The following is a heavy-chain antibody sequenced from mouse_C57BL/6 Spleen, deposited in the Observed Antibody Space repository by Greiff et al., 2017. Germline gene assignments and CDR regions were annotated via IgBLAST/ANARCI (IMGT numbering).Heavy chain of an antibody. CDR2: IWSGGST. CDR3: ASIYYGNYEPFDY. J-gene: IGHJ2*01. D-gene: IGHD2-1*01. Sequence: VKLQESGPGLVQPSQSLSITCTVSGFSLTSYGVHWVRQSPGKGLEWLGVIWSGGSTDYNAAFISRLSISKDNSKSQVFFKMNSLQADDTAIYYCASIYYGNYEPFDYWGQGTTLTVSS. CDR1: GFSLTSYG. V-gene: IGHV2-2*01.